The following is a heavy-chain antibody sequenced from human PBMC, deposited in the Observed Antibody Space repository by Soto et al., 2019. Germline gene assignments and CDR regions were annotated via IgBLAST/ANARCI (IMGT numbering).Heavy chain of an antibody. CDR3: ARDHPHSYGVYYFDY. J-gene: IGHJ4*02. CDR2: IYSSGST. V-gene: IGHV4-59*01. D-gene: IGHD5-18*01. CDR1: GGSISTYY. Sequence: PEETLSLTCTVSGGSISTYYWNWIRQSPGKGLEWIGYIYSSGSTHYNPSLQNRVTISIDTSKNQVSLKVNSVTAADTAVYYCARDHPHSYGVYYFDYWGQGTPVTVSS.